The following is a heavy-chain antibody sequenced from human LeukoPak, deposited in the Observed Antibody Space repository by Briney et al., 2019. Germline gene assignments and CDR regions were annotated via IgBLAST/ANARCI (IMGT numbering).Heavy chain of an antibody. CDR2: ISAYNGNT. CDR1: GYTFTSYG. V-gene: IGHV1-18*01. J-gene: IGHJ4*02. CDR3: ARGGKGYCSSTSCYAPYYFDY. D-gene: IGHD2-2*01. Sequence: ASVKVSCKASGYTFTSYGINWVRQAPGQGLEWMGWISAYNGNTNYAQKLQGRVTMTTDTSTSTAYMELRSLRSDDTAVYYCARGGKGYCSSTSCYAPYYFDYWGQGTLVTVSS.